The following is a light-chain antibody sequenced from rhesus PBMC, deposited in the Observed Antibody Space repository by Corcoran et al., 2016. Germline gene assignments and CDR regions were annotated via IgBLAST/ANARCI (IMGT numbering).Light chain of an antibody. CDR1: NLGRKN. Sequence: SYELTQPPSVSAASGQTASITWGGDNLGRKNVHWYQQNPPQAPVVVIYADKKRPSGIPELFSGSNSGNTATLTINRVEAGDEADYYCQIWDISSKSAVFGSGTKLTVL. CDR2: ADK. V-gene: IGLV3-25*02. J-gene: IGLJ6*01. CDR3: QIWDISSKSAV.